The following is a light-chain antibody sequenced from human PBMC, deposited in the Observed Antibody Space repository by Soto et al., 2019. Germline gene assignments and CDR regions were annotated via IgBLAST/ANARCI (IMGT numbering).Light chain of an antibody. CDR2: EDD. CDR1: SGSIASNS. J-gene: IGLJ3*02. CDR3: VSFDSDTQV. V-gene: IGLV6-57*03. Sequence: NFMLTQPHSVSESPGKTVTISCTRISGSIASNSVQWFQQRPGSAPTTVIFEDDQRPSGVPDRFSGSIDSSSNSASLTISGLKTEDEADYYCVSFDSDTQVFGGGTKLTVL.